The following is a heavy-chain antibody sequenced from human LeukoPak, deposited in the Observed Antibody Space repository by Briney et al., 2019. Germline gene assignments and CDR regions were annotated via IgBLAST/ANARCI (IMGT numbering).Heavy chain of an antibody. V-gene: IGHV3-7*01. CDR2: IRQDGSEK. J-gene: IGHJ4*02. D-gene: IGHD3-22*01. CDR3: ARLADYDRSGYFDY. CDR1: GFTVSSFE. Sequence: PGGSLRLSCEAPGFTVSSFEINWVRQAPGKGLEWVANIRQDGSEKYYVASVRGRFSIARDNAKNSLYLQMNSLRGEDTAVYYCARLADYDRSGYFDYWGQGTLVTVSS.